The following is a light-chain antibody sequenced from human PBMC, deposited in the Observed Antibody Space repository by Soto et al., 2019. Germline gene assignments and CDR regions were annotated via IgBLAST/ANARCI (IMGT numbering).Light chain of an antibody. CDR2: EVS. J-gene: IGLJ2*01. V-gene: IGLV2-8*01. CDR3: SSYAGSHNPEI. CDR1: SSNVGGYND. Sequence: QSALTQPPSASGSPGQSVTISCTGTSSNVGGYNDVSWYQQHPGKAPKFLIFEVSRRPSGVPDRFSGSKSGNTASLTVTGLQADDEADYYCSSYAGSHNPEIFGGGTKLTVL.